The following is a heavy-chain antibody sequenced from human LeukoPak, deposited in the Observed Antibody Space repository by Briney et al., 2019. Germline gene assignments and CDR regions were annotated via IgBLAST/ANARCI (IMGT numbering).Heavy chain of an antibody. D-gene: IGHD1-26*01. CDR2: VNPGTGGT. J-gene: IGHJ4*02. CDR3: ARGGCSGNCYSAPYDY. Sequence: ALVKVSCKATGYTFTNYEMHWVRQAPGQGLEWMGIVNPGTGGTRNAQKFRGRVTMTRDTSSSTLYMDLSSLRFEDTAVYYCARGGCSGNCYSAPYDYWGQGTLVTVSS. CDR1: GYTFTNYE. V-gene: IGHV1-46*01.